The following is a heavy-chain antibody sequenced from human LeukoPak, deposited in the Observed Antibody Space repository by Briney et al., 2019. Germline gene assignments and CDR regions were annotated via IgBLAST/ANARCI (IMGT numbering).Heavy chain of an antibody. CDR2: ISVSGDRT. CDR3: ALKWEAPGPLDY. J-gene: IGHJ4*02. Sequence: GGSLRLSCAASGLTFGNYAMNWVRQAPGKGLEWVSAISVSGDRTYYADSVKGRFTISRDSSKNTLYLQLNSLRAEDTAVYYCALKWEAPGPLDYWGQGTLVTVSS. V-gene: IGHV3-23*01. D-gene: IGHD1-26*01. CDR1: GLTFGNYA.